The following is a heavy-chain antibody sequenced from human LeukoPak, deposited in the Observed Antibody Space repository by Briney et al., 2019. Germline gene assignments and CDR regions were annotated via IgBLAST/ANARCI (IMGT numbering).Heavy chain of an antibody. CDR3: ARVGFTTSWSNFDY. J-gene: IGHJ4*02. Sequence: ASVKVSCKASGYTFTSYGISWVRQAPGQGLEWMGWISAYNGNTKYAQKFQGRVTMAGDTSISTAYMELSSLISDDTAVYYCARVGFTTSWSNFDYWGQGTLVTVSS. CDR2: ISAYNGNT. V-gene: IGHV1-18*01. CDR1: GYTFTSYG. D-gene: IGHD2-2*01.